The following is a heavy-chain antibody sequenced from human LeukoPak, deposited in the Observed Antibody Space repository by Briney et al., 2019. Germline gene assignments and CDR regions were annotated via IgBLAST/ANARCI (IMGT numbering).Heavy chain of an antibody. Sequence: PSETLSLTCAVSGGSISSSNWWSWVRQPPGKGLGWIGEIYHSGNTNYNPSLKSRVTISVDKSKNQFSLKLSSVTAADTAVYYCASVVVPSFYFDYWGQGTLVTVSS. CDR1: GGSISSSNW. CDR2: IYHSGNT. V-gene: IGHV4-4*02. D-gene: IGHD3-22*01. J-gene: IGHJ4*02. CDR3: ASVVVPSFYFDY.